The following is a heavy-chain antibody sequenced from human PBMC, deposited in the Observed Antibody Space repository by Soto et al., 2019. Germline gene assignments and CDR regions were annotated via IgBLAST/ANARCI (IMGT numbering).Heavy chain of an antibody. Sequence: EVQLVESGGGLVQPGGSLSLSCAASGFTVSSNYMSWVRQAPGKGLDWVSVIYSGGYTYYADSVKGRFTISRDNSKNTVFLQMNSLRAEDTAVYYCGRGVYGDYYYYGIDVWGQGTTVTVSS. CDR2: IYSGGYT. CDR1: GFTVSSNY. J-gene: IGHJ6*02. CDR3: GRGVYGDYYYYGIDV. V-gene: IGHV3-66*01. D-gene: IGHD4-17*01.